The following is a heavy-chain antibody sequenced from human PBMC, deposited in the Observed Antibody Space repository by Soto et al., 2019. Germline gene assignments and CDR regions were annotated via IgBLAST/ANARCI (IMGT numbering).Heavy chain of an antibody. Sequence: GGSLRLSCAASGFTFSSYAMSWVRQAPGKGLEWVSAISGSGGSTYYADSVKGRFTISRDNSKNTLYLQMNSLRAEDTAVYYCAKDGAQRYDSSGYPYDYWGQGTLVTVSS. CDR3: AKDGAQRYDSSGYPYDY. D-gene: IGHD3-22*01. J-gene: IGHJ4*02. CDR2: ISGSGGST. V-gene: IGHV3-23*01. CDR1: GFTFSSYA.